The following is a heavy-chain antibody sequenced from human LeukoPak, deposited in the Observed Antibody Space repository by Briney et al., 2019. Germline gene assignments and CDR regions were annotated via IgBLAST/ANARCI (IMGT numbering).Heavy chain of an antibody. Sequence: GGSLRLSCAASGFTFSSYSVNWVRQAPGKGLEWVSSISSSSSYIYYADSVKGRFTISRDNAKNSLYLQMNSLRAEDTAVYYCAPDVDTAMRYWGQGTLVTVSS. CDR1: GFTFSSYS. D-gene: IGHD5-18*01. CDR2: ISSSSSYI. CDR3: APDVDTAMRY. J-gene: IGHJ4*02. V-gene: IGHV3-21*01.